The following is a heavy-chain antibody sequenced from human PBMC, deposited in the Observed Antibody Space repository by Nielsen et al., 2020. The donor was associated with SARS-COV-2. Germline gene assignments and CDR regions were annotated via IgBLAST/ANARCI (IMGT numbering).Heavy chain of an antibody. J-gene: IGHJ4*02. D-gene: IGHD5-24*01. Sequence: GESLKISCAAPGFTFSSYGMHWVRQAPGKGLEWVAVISYDGSNKYYADSVKGRFTISRDNSKNTLYLQMNSLRAEDTAVYYCAKEYVEMATIGDYWGQGTLVTVSS. CDR2: ISYDGSNK. CDR1: GFTFSSYG. CDR3: AKEYVEMATIGDY. V-gene: IGHV3-30*18.